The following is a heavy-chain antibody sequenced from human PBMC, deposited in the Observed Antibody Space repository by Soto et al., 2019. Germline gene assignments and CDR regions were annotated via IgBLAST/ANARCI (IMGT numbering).Heavy chain of an antibody. J-gene: IGHJ4*02. V-gene: IGHV3-48*02. CDR3: ARGSYYDSSGYYHFDY. CDR2: ISISSTNI. D-gene: IGHD3-22*01. CDR1: GFTFSSYS. Sequence: PGGSLRLSCAASGFTFSSYSVNWVRQAPGKGLEWVSYISISSTNIYYADSVKGRFTISRDNAKNSLYLEMNSLRDEDTAVYYCARGSYYDSSGYYHFDYWGQGTLVTVSS.